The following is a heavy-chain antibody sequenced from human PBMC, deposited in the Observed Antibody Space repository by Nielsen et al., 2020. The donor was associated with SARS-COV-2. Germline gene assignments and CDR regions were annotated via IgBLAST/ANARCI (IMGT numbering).Heavy chain of an antibody. Sequence: GESPKISCAASGFTFSSYGMHWVRQAPGKGLEWVAVIWYDGSNKYYADSVKGRFTISRDNSKNTLYLQMNSLRAEDTAVYYCAKEGIGYCSGGSCYSSSAYGMDVWGQGTTVTVSS. CDR2: IWYDGSNK. D-gene: IGHD2-15*01. CDR3: AKEGIGYCSGGSCYSSSAYGMDV. V-gene: IGHV3-30*02. J-gene: IGHJ6*02. CDR1: GFTFSSYG.